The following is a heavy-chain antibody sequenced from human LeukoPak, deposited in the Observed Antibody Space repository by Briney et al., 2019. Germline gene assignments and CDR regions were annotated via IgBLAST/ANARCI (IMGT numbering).Heavy chain of an antibody. D-gene: IGHD7-27*01. CDR3: ARGPHWDPHFDY. J-gene: IGHJ4*02. Sequence: ASVKVSFKASGYTFTVYYMHWVRQAPGQGLEWMGWINPNSGGTNYAQKFQGRVTMTRDTSISTAYMELSSLRSDDTAVYYCARGPHWDPHFDYWGQGTLVTVSS. CDR2: INPNSGGT. V-gene: IGHV1-2*02. CDR1: GYTFTVYY.